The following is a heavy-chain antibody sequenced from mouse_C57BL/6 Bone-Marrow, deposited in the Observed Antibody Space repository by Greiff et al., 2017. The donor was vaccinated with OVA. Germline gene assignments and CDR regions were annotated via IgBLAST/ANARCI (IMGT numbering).Heavy chain of an antibody. J-gene: IGHJ2*01. V-gene: IGHV1-72*01. D-gene: IGHD1-1*01. CDR3: ARGAITTVVATPFDY. CDR1: GYTFTSYW. Sequence: VQLQQPGAELVKPGASVKLSCKASGYTFTSYWMHWVKQRPGRGLEWIGRIDPNSGGTKYNEKLKSKATLTVDKPSSTAYMQLSSLTSEDSAVYYCARGAITTVVATPFDYWGQGTTLTVSS. CDR2: IDPNSGGT.